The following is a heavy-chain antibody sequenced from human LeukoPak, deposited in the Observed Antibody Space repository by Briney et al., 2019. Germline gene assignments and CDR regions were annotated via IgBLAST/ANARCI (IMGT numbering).Heavy chain of an antibody. V-gene: IGHV2-5*02. CDR1: GFSLSTSGVG. D-gene: IGHD3-22*01. J-gene: IGHJ2*01. CDR2: IYWDDDK. Sequence: VSGPTLVKPTQTLTLTCTFSGFSLSTSGVGVGWIRQPPGKALEWLAVIYWDDDKRYSPSLKNRLTITKDTSKNQVVLSVTNMDPVDTATYYCAHTGHYYDRNNANWYFDLWGRGTLVTVSS. CDR3: AHTGHYYDRNNANWYFDL.